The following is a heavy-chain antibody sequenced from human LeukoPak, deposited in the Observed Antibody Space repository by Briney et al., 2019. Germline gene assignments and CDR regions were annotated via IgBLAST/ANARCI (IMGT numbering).Heavy chain of an antibody. D-gene: IGHD2-2*01. J-gene: IGHJ4*02. V-gene: IGHV1-18*01. CDR3: ARGRYCSSTSCYREYYFDY. CDR2: ISAYNGNT. Sequence: ASVKVSCKASGYTFTSYGISWVRQAPGQGLEWMGWISAYNGNTNYAQKLQGRVTMTTDTSTSTAYMELRSLRSDDTAVYYCARGRYCSSTSCYREYYFDYWGQGTLVTVSS. CDR1: GYTFTSYG.